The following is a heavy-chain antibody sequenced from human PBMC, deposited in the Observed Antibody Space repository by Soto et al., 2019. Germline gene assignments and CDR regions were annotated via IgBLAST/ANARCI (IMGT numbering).Heavy chain of an antibody. J-gene: IGHJ4*02. CDR2: MYHSGST. CDR3: ATSTWYKIDY. Sequence: QVQLQESGPGLVKPSGTLSLTCAVSGDSISSGHWWNWVRLPPGKGLEWIGEMYHSGSTNCNPSLKCRVTVSVDKSKNQFSLELRSVTAADTAVYYCATSTWYKIDYWGQGTLVTVSS. CDR1: GDSISSGHW. D-gene: IGHD1-1*01. V-gene: IGHV4-4*02.